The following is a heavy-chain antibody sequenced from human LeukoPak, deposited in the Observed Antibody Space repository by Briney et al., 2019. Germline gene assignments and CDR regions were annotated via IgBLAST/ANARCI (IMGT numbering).Heavy chain of an antibody. Sequence: ASVKVSCKASGSTFTSYAMHWVRQAPGQRVEWLGWINAGNGNTKYSQKFQGRVTITRDTSASTAYMELSSLRSEDTAVYYCARARIAVAGTFDYWGQGTLVTVSS. D-gene: IGHD6-19*01. CDR1: GSTFTSYA. CDR3: ARARIAVAGTFDY. J-gene: IGHJ4*02. CDR2: INAGNGNT. V-gene: IGHV1-3*01.